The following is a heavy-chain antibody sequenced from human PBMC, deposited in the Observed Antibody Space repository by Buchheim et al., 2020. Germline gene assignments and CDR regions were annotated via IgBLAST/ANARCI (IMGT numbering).Heavy chain of an antibody. V-gene: IGHV2-5*01. CDR1: GFSLSTSGVG. D-gene: IGHD5-12*01. Sequence: QITLKESGPTLVKPTQTLTLTCTFSGFSLSTSGVGVGWIRQPPGKALEWLALIYWNDDKRYSPSLKSRLTITKDNSKNQVVLTMTNMDPVDTATYYCAHSVVATIFSDQYYFDYWGQGTL. J-gene: IGHJ4*02. CDR3: AHSVVATIFSDQYYFDY. CDR2: IYWNDDK.